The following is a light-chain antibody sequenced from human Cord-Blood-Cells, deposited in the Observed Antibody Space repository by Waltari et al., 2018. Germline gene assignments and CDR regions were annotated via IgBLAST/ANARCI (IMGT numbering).Light chain of an antibody. CDR3: SSYTSSSTLGV. J-gene: IGLJ3*02. Sequence: QSALPQPASVSGSPGQSITISCTGTSSDVGCYNYVSWYQQHPGKAPKLMIYDVSNRPSGVSNRFSGSKSGNTASLTISGLQAEDEADYYCSSYTSSSTLGVFGGGTKLTVL. V-gene: IGLV2-14*03. CDR1: SSDVGCYNY. CDR2: DVS.